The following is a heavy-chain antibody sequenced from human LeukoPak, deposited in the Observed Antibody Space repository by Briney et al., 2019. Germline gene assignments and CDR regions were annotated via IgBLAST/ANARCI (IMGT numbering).Heavy chain of an antibody. CDR2: IDQSGSS. V-gene: IGHV4-34*01. CDR3: ARGPVAAAGNGYFDY. D-gene: IGHD6-13*01. J-gene: IGHJ4*02. Sequence: PSETLSLTCAVYGXSFSTYYWTWIRQPPGRGLEWIGEIDQSGSSNYNPSLMSRVTISVDTSRNQFSLKLSFVTAADTAVYYCARGPVAAAGNGYFDYWGQGTLVTVSS. CDR1: GXSFSTYY.